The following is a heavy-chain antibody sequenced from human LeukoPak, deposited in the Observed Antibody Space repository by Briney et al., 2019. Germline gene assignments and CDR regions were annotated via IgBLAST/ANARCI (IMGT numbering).Heavy chain of an antibody. J-gene: IGHJ5*02. V-gene: IGHV4-59*01. CDR2: IYYSGST. D-gene: IGHD1-26*01. CDR1: GGSISSYY. CDR3: ARANSGSYPRWFDP. Sequence: SETLSLTCTVSGGSISSYYRSWIRQPPGKGLEWIGYIYYSGSTNYNPSLKSRVTISVDTSKNQFSLKLSSVTAADTAVYYCARANSGSYPRWFDPWGQGTLVTVSS.